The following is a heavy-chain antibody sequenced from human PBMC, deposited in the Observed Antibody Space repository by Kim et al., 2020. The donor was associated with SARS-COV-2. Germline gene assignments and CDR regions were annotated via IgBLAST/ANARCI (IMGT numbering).Heavy chain of an antibody. Sequence: GGSLRLSCAASGFTFSSYSMNWVRQAPGQGLEWVSSISSRSTYIYYADSVKGRFTISRDNAQNSLYLQMNSLRAEDTALYYCARDGGYCTSTMCYTHDGIDVWGQGTTLTVSS. CDR1: GFTFSSYS. D-gene: IGHD2-2*02. V-gene: IGHV3-21*01. CDR2: ISSRSTYI. J-gene: IGHJ3*01. CDR3: ARDGGYCTSTMCYTHDGIDV.